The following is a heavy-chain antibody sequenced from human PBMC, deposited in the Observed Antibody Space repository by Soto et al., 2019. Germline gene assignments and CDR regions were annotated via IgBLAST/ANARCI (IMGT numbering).Heavy chain of an antibody. V-gene: IGHV3-21*01. D-gene: IGHD1-1*01. CDR1: GFSFSTST. CDR2: IGRTGIDR. J-gene: IGHJ4*02. Sequence: EVQLVESGGGLVKPGGSLRLSCAASGFSFSTSTMNWVRQAPGKGLEFVSSIGRTGIDRYYIDSVKGRFTISRDNAQNSLYLQMNSLRAEDTALYDCVCDDNRRYWGQGTLVTVSS. CDR3: VCDDNRRY.